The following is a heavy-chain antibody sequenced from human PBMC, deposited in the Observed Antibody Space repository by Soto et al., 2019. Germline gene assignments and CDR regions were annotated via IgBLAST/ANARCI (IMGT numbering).Heavy chain of an antibody. J-gene: IGHJ4*02. CDR3: ATSYGSGYRAFDY. V-gene: IGHV1-69*02. CDR2: VNPILSMS. D-gene: IGHD3-10*01. Sequence: QVQLVQSGAEVKKPGSSVKVSCKASGDTFSFYTINWVRQAPGLGLEWMGRVNPILSMSNYAQKFQGRVTRTADKSTNTAYMELRSLRSEDTALYYCATSYGSGYRAFDYWGQGALVTVSS. CDR1: GDTFSFYT.